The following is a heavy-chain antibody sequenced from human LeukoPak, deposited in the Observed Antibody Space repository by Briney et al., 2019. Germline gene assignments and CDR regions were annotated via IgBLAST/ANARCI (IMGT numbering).Heavy chain of an antibody. CDR2: IYYSGST. CDR3: ARDSGYDSSGYYYLDY. V-gene: IGHV4-39*07. J-gene: IGHJ4*02. CDR1: GGSISSSSYY. Sequence: SETLSLTCTVSGGSISSSSYYWGWIRQPPGKGLEWIGSIYYSGSTYYNPSLKSRVTISVDTSKNQFSLKLSSVTAADTAVYYCARDSGYDSSGYYYLDYLGQGTLVTVSS. D-gene: IGHD3-22*01.